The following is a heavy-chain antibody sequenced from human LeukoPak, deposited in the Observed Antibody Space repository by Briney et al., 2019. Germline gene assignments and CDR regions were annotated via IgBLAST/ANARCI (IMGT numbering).Heavy chain of an antibody. V-gene: IGHV3-21*01. Sequence: GGSLRLSCAVSGFTVSGDYMSWVRQAPGKGLEWVSSISSSTRYIHYADSVKGRFTISRDNAKNSLYLQMNSLRAEDTAVYYCARDILTGYYRRGNWFDPWGQGTLVTVSS. CDR1: GFTVSGDY. J-gene: IGHJ5*02. D-gene: IGHD3-9*01. CDR2: ISSSTRYI. CDR3: ARDILTGYYRRGNWFDP.